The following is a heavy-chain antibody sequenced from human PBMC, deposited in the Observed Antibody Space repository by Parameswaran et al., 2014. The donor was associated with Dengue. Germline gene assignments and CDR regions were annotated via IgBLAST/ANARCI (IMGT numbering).Heavy chain of an antibody. V-gene: IGHV4-30-4*01. CDR3: AREKYYYDSSGYPQPDFQH. CDR2: IYYSGST. Sequence: RWIRQPPGKGLEWIGYIYYSGSTYYNPSLKSRVTISVDTSKNQFSLKLSSVTAADTAVYYCAREKYYYDSSGYPQPDFQHWGQGTLVTVSS. J-gene: IGHJ1*01. D-gene: IGHD3-22*01.